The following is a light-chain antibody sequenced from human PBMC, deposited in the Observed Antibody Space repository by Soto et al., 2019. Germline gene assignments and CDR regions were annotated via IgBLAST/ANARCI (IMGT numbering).Light chain of an antibody. J-gene: IGLJ3*02. CDR1: SSDVGAYKY. V-gene: IGLV2-14*01. Sequence: QSALTQPASVSGSPGQSITISCTGSSSDVGAYKYVSWFQQHPGKAPKLIIYEVSNRPSGVSDRFSGSKSGNTASLTISGLQAEDEADYHCSSYTTTTAWVFGGGTKRTVL. CDR2: EVS. CDR3: SSYTTTTAWV.